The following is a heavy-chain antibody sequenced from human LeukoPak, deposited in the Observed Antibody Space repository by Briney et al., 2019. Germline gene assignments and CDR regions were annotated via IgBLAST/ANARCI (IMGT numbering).Heavy chain of an antibody. D-gene: IGHD2-2*01. Sequence: PSETLSLTCAVYGGSFSGYYWSWIRQPPGEGLEWIGEINHSGSTNYNPSLKSRVTISVDTSKNQFSLKLSSVTAADTAVYYCARFPFRGYCSSTSCYGHNGYFQHWGQGTLVTVSS. V-gene: IGHV4-34*01. CDR1: GGSFSGYY. CDR3: ARFPFRGYCSSTSCYGHNGYFQH. CDR2: INHSGST. J-gene: IGHJ1*01.